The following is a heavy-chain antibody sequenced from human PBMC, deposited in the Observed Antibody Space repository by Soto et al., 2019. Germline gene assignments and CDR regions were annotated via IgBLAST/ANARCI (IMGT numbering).Heavy chain of an antibody. CDR1: GYTFTSYA. Sequence: QVQLVQSGAEVKKPGASVKLSCKASGYTFTSYAMHWVRQAPGQRLEWMGWINAGYGNTEYSQKFQGRVTITRDTSASTGYMELSSLRAEDTAVYYCASSSTATTVYGYWGQGTLVTVSS. J-gene: IGHJ4*02. CDR3: ASSSTATTVYGY. CDR2: INAGYGNT. V-gene: IGHV1-3*01. D-gene: IGHD4-17*01.